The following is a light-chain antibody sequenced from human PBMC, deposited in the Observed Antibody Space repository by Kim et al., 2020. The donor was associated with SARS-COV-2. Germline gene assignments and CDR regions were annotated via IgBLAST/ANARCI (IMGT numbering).Light chain of an antibody. CDR1: QSVSSSY. Sequence: LSPGERATLSCRAGQSVSSSYLAWYQQKPGQAPRLLIYGASSRATGIPDRFSGSGSGTDFTLTISRLEPEDFAVYYCQQYGSSFTFGPGTKVDIK. CDR2: GAS. CDR3: QQYGSSFT. V-gene: IGKV3-20*01. J-gene: IGKJ3*01.